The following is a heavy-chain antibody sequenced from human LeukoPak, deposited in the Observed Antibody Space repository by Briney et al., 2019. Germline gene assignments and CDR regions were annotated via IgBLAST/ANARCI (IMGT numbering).Heavy chain of an antibody. CDR3: ARGGSSWYTWFDP. V-gene: IGHV4-39*01. D-gene: IGHD6-13*01. CDR2: IYHSGST. CDR1: GHSISSSSYY. J-gene: IGHJ5*02. Sequence: PSETLSLTCTVSGHSISSSSYYWGWIRQPPGKGLEWIGSIYHSGSTYYNPSLKSRVTISVDTSRNQFSLNLSSVTAADTAVYYCARGGSSWYTWFDPWGQGTLVTVSS.